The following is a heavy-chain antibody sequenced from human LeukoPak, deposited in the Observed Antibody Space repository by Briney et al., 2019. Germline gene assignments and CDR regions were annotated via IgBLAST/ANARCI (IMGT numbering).Heavy chain of an antibody. V-gene: IGHV4-61*02. CDR2: ISSSGST. D-gene: IGHD3-22*01. CDR3: ARGPYSYASSGAFDI. Sequence: SETLSLTCTVSGDSISSGDYYWSWIRQPAGKGLEWIGRISSSGSTNYNPSLKSRVTISVDTSKNQFSLKLSSVTAADTAVYFCARGPYSYASSGAFDIWGQGTMVTVSS. CDR1: GDSISSGDYY. J-gene: IGHJ3*02.